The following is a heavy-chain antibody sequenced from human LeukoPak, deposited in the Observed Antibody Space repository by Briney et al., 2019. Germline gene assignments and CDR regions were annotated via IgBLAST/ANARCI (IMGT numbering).Heavy chain of an antibody. CDR3: ARLYDFWSGSNQHVGGNYDY. CDR2: ISAYNGNT. D-gene: IGHD3-3*01. J-gene: IGHJ4*02. Sequence: ASVKVSCKASGYTFTSYDISWVRQAPGQGLEWMGWISAYNGNTNYAQKLQGRVTMTTDTSTSTAYMELRSLRSDDTAVYYCARLYDFWSGSNQHVGGNYDYWGQGTLVTVSS. CDR1: GYTFTSYD. V-gene: IGHV1-18*01.